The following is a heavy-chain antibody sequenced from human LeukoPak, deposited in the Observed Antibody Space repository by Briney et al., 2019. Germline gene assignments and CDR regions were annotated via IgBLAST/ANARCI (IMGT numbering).Heavy chain of an antibody. Sequence: GGSLRLSCAASGFTFSSYGMHWVRQAPGKGLEWVAVISYDGSNKYYADSVKGRFTISRDNSKNTLYLQMNSLRAEDTAVYYCARDSGIAVAGIFDYWGQGTLVTVSS. CDR3: ARDSGIAVAGIFDY. V-gene: IGHV3-30*03. D-gene: IGHD6-19*01. CDR1: GFTFSSYG. J-gene: IGHJ4*02. CDR2: ISYDGSNK.